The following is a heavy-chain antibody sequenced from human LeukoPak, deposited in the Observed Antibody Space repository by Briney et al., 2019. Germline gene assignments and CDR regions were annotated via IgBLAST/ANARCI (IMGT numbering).Heavy chain of an antibody. CDR1: GYTFTNYY. J-gene: IGHJ4*02. CDR3: AREYGSGSYTGIDY. V-gene: IGHV1-18*04. Sequence: GSVKVSCKASGYTFTNYYIHWMRQAPGQGLEWMGWISAYNSAYNGNTHYAQKLQGRVTMTTDTSTNTGYMELRSLRSDDTAVYYCAREYGSGSYTGIDYWGQGTLVTVSS. CDR2: ISAYNSAYNGNT. D-gene: IGHD3-10*01.